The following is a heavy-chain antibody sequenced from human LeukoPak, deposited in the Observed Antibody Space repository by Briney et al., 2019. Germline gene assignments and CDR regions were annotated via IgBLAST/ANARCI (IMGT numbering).Heavy chain of an antibody. D-gene: IGHD3-9*01. CDR3: ARDLNYDILTGSLRAYFDS. Sequence: GGSLRLSCVASGFTFRSYSMNWVRQAPGKGLEWVSSISGSSTYIYYADSVKGRFTISRDNANSSLYLQMNSLRADDTAVYYCARDLNYDILTGSLRAYFDSWGQGTRVTVSS. V-gene: IGHV3-21*01. CDR2: ISGSSTYI. CDR1: GFTFRSYS. J-gene: IGHJ4*02.